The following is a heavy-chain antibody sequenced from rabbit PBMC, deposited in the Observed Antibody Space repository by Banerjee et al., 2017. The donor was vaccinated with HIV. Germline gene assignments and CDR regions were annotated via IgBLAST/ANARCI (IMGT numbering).Heavy chain of an antibody. CDR3: ARGGAVAGDGFNL. Sequence: QEQLVESGGGLVQPEGSLTLTCTASGFSFSSSYWMCWVRQAPGKGLQWIGCVWTTDSDAIYYASWAKGRFAISKTSSSTVTLQITSLTAADTATYFCARGGAVAGDGFNLWGQGTLVTVS. CDR2: VWTTDSDAI. V-gene: IGHV1S45*01. D-gene: IGHD4-1*01. CDR1: GFSFSSSYW. J-gene: IGHJ4*01.